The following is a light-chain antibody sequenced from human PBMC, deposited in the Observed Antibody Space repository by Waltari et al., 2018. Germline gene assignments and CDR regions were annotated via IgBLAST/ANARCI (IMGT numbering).Light chain of an antibody. J-gene: IGKJ2*01. CDR3: QQTYSPPPYT. CDR1: QSIRNF. Sequence: DIQMTQSPSSLSAFVGDRVTITSRASQSIRNFLSWYQQKSGKAPELLIFGASTLQDGAPSRFRGSGSGTDFTLTISGLQPEDFGTYYCQQTYSPPPYTFGQGTKLEIK. CDR2: GAS. V-gene: IGKV1-39*01.